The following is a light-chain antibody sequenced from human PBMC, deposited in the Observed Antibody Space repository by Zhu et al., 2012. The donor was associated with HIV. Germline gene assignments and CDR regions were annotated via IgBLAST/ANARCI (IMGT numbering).Light chain of an antibody. Sequence: DIQMTQSPSYVSASVGDRVTITCRTSQSIAESVNWYQQKPGKAPELLIYAASILQSGVPSKFSGSGSGTDFTLTISSLEPEDFALYYCQQRSNWPLTFGGGTKVEIK. CDR1: QSIAES. V-gene: IGKV1-39*01. CDR2: AAS. CDR3: QQRSNWPLT. J-gene: IGKJ4*01.